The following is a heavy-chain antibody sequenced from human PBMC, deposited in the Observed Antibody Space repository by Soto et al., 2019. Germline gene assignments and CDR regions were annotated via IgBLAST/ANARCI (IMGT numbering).Heavy chain of an antibody. D-gene: IGHD3-22*01. CDR1: GFTFSSYG. CDR2: IWYDGSNK. V-gene: IGHV3-33*01. Sequence: PGGSLRLSCAASGFTFSSYGMHWVRQAPGKGLEWVAVIWYDGSNKYYADSVKGRFTISRDNSKNTLYLQMNSLRAEDTAVYYCARDEQRRQWFSFDYWGQGTLVTVSS. J-gene: IGHJ4*02. CDR3: ARDEQRRQWFSFDY.